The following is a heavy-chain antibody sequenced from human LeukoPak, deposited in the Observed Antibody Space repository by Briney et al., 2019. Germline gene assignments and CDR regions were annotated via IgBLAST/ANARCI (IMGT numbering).Heavy chain of an antibody. CDR2: IIPIFGTA. V-gene: IGHV1-69*13. D-gene: IGHD2-2*01. CDR1: GGTFSSYA. J-gene: IGHJ6*02. Sequence: SVNVSCTASGGTFSSYAISWVRQAPGQGLEWMGGIIPIFGTANYAQKFQGRVTITADESTSTAYMELSSLRSEDTAVYYCARSGPVYCSSTSCYRIYYYYGMDVWGQGTTVTVSS. CDR3: ARSGPVYCSSTSCYRIYYYYGMDV.